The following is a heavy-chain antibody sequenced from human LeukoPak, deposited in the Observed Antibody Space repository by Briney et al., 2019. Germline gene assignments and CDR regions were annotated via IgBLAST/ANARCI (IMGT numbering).Heavy chain of an antibody. J-gene: IGHJ5*02. V-gene: IGHV1-46*01. CDR2: INPSGGST. CDR1: GYTFTSYY. CDR3: AAGPPRKGRLFDP. D-gene: IGHD1-14*01. Sequence: GASVKVFCKASGYTFTSYYMHWVRQAPGQGLEWMGIINPSGGSTSYAQKFQGRVTMTRDTSTSTVYMELSSLRSEDTAVYYCAAGPPRKGRLFDPWGQGTLVTVSS.